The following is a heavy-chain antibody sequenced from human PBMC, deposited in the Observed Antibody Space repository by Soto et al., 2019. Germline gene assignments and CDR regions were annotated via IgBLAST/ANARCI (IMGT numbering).Heavy chain of an antibody. Sequence: QVQLVQSGAEVKKPGASVKVSCKASGYTFTSYAMHWVRQAPGQRLEWMGWINAGNGNTKYSQKFQGRVTITRDTSASTDYMDLSSLRSEYTAVYYCARDLGGWPDYCGQGTLVTVSS. V-gene: IGHV1-3*01. CDR1: GYTFTSYA. CDR3: ARDLGGWPDY. CDR2: INAGNGNT. D-gene: IGHD2-15*01. J-gene: IGHJ4*02.